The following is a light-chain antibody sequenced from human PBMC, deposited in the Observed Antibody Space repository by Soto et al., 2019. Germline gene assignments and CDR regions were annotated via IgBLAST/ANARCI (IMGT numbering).Light chain of an antibody. J-gene: IGKJ1*01. CDR1: QSVSSSY. CDR2: GAS. CDR3: QQYGSSPQRT. Sequence: EIVLTQSPGTLSLSPGERATLSCRASQSVSSSYLAWYQQKPGQAPRLLIYGASSRATGIPDRFSGSGSGTDFTLTISRPEPEDFAVYYCQQYGSSPQRTFGQGTKVEIK. V-gene: IGKV3-20*01.